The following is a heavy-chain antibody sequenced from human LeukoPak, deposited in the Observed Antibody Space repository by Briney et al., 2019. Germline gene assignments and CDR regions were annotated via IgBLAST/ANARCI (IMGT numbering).Heavy chain of an antibody. V-gene: IGHV4-59*01. Sequence: SETLSLTCTVSGGSISSYYRSWIRQPPGKGLEWIGYIYYSGSTNYNPSLKSRVIISVDTSKNQFSLKLSSVAAADTAVYYCARAPDDIRGYYPLDYWGQGTLVTVSS. CDR1: GGSISSYY. J-gene: IGHJ4*02. D-gene: IGHD3-22*01. CDR3: ARAPDDIRGYYPLDY. CDR2: IYYSGST.